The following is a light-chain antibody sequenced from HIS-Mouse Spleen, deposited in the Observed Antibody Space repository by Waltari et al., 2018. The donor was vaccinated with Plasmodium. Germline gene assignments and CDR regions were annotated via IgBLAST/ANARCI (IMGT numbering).Light chain of an antibody. CDR1: SSDVGGYNY. Sequence: QSALTQPPSASGSPGQSVTISCTGTSSDVGGYNYVSWYQQHPGKPTKLMIYEVSKRPSGVPDRFSGSKSGNTASLTVSGLQAEDEADYYCSSYAGSNNLVFGGGTKLTVL. V-gene: IGLV2-8*01. J-gene: IGLJ2*01. CDR2: EVS. CDR3: SSYAGSNNLV.